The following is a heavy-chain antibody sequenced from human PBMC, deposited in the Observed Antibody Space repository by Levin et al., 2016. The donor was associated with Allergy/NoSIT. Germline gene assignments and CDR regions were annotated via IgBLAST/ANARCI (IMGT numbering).Heavy chain of an antibody. CDR2: INSDGSAT. D-gene: IGHD3-9*01. Sequence: GESLKISCAASGFTLSSSWIHWVRQAPGKGLVWVSRINSDGSATGYADSVKGRFTISRDNAKNTVYLQTNSLRDEDTGVYYCARDFDWSTGYWGQGTLVTVSS. CDR1: GFTLSSSW. J-gene: IGHJ4*02. CDR3: ARDFDWSTGY. V-gene: IGHV3-74*01.